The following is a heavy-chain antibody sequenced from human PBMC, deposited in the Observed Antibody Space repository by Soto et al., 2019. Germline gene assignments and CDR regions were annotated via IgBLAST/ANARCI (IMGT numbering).Heavy chain of an antibody. Sequence: PVESMRLSCSASGFPFSSYAMSGVRPAPGTWLEWVSAISGSGGSTYYADSVKGRFTISRDNSKNTLYLQMTSLRAEDTAVYYCTKDLNVPSVCAYWGQGTLFPFPS. V-gene: IGHV3-23*01. D-gene: IGHD2-8*01. CDR1: GFPFSSYA. CDR2: ISGSGGST. CDR3: TKDLNVPSVCAY. J-gene: IGHJ4*02.